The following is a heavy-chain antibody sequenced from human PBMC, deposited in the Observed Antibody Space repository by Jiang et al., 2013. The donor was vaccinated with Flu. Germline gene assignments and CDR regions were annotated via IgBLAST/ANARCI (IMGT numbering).Heavy chain of an antibody. V-gene: IGHV1-2*06. CDR1: GYTFTDYY. D-gene: IGHD3-16*01. CDR2: INPNSGGT. CDR3: ARDAYYDYVWGTLNDS. J-gene: IGHJ4*02. Sequence: GAEVKKPGASVKVSCKTSGYTFTDYYMHWVRQAPGQGLEWMGRINPNSGGTDYAQKFQGRVTMTRDTSISTAYMELSRLRSDDTAVYYCARDAYYDYVWGTLNDSWGQGTLVTVSS.